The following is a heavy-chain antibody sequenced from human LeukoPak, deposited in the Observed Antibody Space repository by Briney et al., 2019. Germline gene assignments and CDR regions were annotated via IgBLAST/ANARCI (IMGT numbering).Heavy chain of an antibody. J-gene: IGHJ4*02. CDR1: GGSISSYY. CDR2: IYYSGST. D-gene: IGHD2-2*01. Sequence: KPSETLSLTCTVSGGSISSYYWSWIRQPPGKGLEWIGYIYYSGSTNYNPSLKSRVTISVDTSKNQFSLKLSSLTAADTAVYYCARIRTLPAAMAGGFDYWGQGTLVTVSS. CDR3: ARIRTLPAAMAGGFDY. V-gene: IGHV4-59*01.